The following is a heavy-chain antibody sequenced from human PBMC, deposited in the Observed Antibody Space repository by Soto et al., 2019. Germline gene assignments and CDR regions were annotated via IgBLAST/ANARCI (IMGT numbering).Heavy chain of an antibody. V-gene: IGHV4-4*07. Sequence: QVQLEESGPGLVRPSETLSLTCSVSGVSITSYYWSWIRQSAGGGLEWMGRINTDGLSTYSPSFKSQITISLETSKNQVSLRLISVTAADTAVYFCARVPVAVAATEDYYGLDVWGQGTTVTVSS. D-gene: IGHD2-15*01. CDR2: INTDGLS. J-gene: IGHJ6*02. CDR3: ARVPVAVAATEDYYGLDV. CDR1: GVSITSYY.